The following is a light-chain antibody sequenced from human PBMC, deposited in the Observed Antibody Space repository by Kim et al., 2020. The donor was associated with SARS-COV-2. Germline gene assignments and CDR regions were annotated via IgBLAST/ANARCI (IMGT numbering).Light chain of an antibody. J-gene: IGKJ1*01. CDR1: QSISSW. CDR3: QQYNSYPQT. CDR2: DAS. V-gene: IGKV1-5*01. Sequence: GDRVTITCRASQSISSWLAWYQQKPGKAPKLLIYDASSLDSGVPSRFSGSGSGTEFTLTISSLQPDDFATYYCQQYNSYPQTFGQGTKVDIK.